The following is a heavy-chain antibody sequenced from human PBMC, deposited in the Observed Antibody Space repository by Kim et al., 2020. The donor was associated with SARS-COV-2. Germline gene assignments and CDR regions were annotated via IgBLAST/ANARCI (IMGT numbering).Heavy chain of an antibody. J-gene: IGHJ5*02. Sequence: SETLSLTCTVSGGSVSSGSYYWSWIRQPPGKGLEWIGYIYYSGSTNYNPSLKSRVTISVDTSKNQFSLKLSSVTAADTAVYYCARAKVIVVVPAAIGGNWFDPWGQGTLVTVSS. CDR1: GGSVSSGSYY. D-gene: IGHD2-2*02. CDR3: ARAKVIVVVPAAIGGNWFDP. CDR2: IYYSGST. V-gene: IGHV4-61*01.